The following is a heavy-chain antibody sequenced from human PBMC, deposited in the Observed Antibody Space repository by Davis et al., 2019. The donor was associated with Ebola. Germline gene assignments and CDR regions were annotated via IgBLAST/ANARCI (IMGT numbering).Heavy chain of an antibody. CDR2: IYPGDSKT. CDR1: GYSFPNHW. V-gene: IGHV5-51*01. D-gene: IGHD4-17*01. CDR3: ARNLDYGDPNAFDF. Sequence: GESLKISCSGSGYSFPNHWIGWVRQMPGKGLEWMGIIYPGDSKTRYSPSFQGQVTFSADKSISTAYLQWSSLKASDTAMYFCARNLDYGDPNAFDFWGQGTTVIVSP. J-gene: IGHJ3*01.